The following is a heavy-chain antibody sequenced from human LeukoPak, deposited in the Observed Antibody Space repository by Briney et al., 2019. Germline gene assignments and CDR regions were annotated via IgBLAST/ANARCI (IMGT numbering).Heavy chain of an antibody. CDR2: IYSGGST. J-gene: IGHJ3*02. CDR1: GFTVSSNY. V-gene: IGHV3-53*04. D-gene: IGHD1-26*01. Sequence: GGSLRLSCAASGFTVSSNYMSWVRQAPGKGLEWVSVIYSGGSTYYADSVKGRFTISRHNSKNTLYLQMNSLRAEDTAVYYCAREGGGSPSPDAFEISGQGTMVTVSS. CDR3: AREGGGSPSPDAFEI.